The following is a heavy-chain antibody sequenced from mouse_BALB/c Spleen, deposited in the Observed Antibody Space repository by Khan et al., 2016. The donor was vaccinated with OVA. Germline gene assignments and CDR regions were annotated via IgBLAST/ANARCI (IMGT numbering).Heavy chain of an antibody. D-gene: IGHD3-1*01. J-gene: IGHJ3*01. CDR3: TRGGYGGFAY. CDR1: GYTFTSYY. CDR2: INPSNGGT. Sequence: QVQLQQSGAELVKPGASVKLSCRASGYTFTSYYMYWVKQRPGQGLEWIGDINPSNGGTNFNEKFKSKATLTVDKSSSTAYIQLSSLTSEDSAVYYCTRGGYGGFAYGGQGTLVTVSA. V-gene: IGHV1S81*02.